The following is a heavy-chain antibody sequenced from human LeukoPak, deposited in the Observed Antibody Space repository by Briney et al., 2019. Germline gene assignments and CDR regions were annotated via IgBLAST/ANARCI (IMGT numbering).Heavy chain of an antibody. CDR2: ISGSGGST. Sequence: GGSLRLSCAASGFTFSSYAMTWVRQAPGKGLEWVSTISGSGGSTFYADSVMGRFTISRDNSKNTLSLHMNSLRAEDTAIYYCAKDRESSYAPYDMDVWGRGTTVTVSS. J-gene: IGHJ6*02. D-gene: IGHD5-12*01. CDR1: GFTFSSYA. V-gene: IGHV3-23*01. CDR3: AKDRESSYAPYDMDV.